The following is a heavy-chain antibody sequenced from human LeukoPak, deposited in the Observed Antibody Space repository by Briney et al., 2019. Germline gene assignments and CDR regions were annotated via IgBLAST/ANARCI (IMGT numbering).Heavy chain of an antibody. CDR2: ISSSSSYI. D-gene: IGHD3-10*01. Sequence: GGSLRLSCVASGFKFTDSYMNWVRQAPGKGLEWVSSISSSSSYIYYADSVKGRFTISRDNAKNSLYLQMNSLRAEDTAVYYCAREPLWFGEPASGYWGQGTLVTISS. CDR1: GFKFTDSY. J-gene: IGHJ4*02. V-gene: IGHV3-21*01. CDR3: AREPLWFGEPASGY.